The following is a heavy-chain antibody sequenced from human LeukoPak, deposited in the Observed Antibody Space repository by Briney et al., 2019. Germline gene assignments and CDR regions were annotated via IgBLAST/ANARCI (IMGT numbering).Heavy chain of an antibody. V-gene: IGHV4-39*01. CDR2: ISYSGTT. CDR3: ARGPTRVTIFGKSPFDP. D-gene: IGHD3-3*01. J-gene: IGHJ5*02. CDR1: SASITSSPYF. Sequence: PSETLSLTCTISSASITSSPYFWGWIRQSPGKGLEWIGSISYSGTTYYNPSLKSRVTISVDTSKNQFSLKLNSVTAADTAVYYCARGPTRVTIFGKSPFDPWGQGTLVTVSS.